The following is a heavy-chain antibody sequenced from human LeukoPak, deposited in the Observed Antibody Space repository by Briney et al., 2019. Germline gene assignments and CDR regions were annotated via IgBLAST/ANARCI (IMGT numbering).Heavy chain of an antibody. CDR3: ARGFVRAFDI. J-gene: IGHJ3*02. Sequence: PGGSLRLSCAASGFSFSTYDMHWVRQATGKGLEWVSAIGVAGDTYYPGSVKGRFTISRENAKNSLYLQMNSLSAGDTAVYYCARGFVRAFDIWGQGTMVTVSS. D-gene: IGHD6-6*01. CDR1: GFSFSTYD. V-gene: IGHV3-13*04. CDR2: IGVAGDT.